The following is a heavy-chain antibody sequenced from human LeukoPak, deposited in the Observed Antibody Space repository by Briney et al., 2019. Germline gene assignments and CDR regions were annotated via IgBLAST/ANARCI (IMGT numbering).Heavy chain of an antibody. CDR1: GGTFSSYA. CDR3: ARDRILRRRRAFDI. D-gene: IGHD2-15*01. V-gene: IGHV1-69*05. Sequence: SVKVSCKASGGTFSSYAISWVRQAPGQGLEWVGGIIPIFGTANYAQKFQGRVTITTDESTSTAYMELSSLRSEDTAVYYCARDRILRRRRAFDIWGQGTMVTVSS. J-gene: IGHJ3*02. CDR2: IIPIFGTA.